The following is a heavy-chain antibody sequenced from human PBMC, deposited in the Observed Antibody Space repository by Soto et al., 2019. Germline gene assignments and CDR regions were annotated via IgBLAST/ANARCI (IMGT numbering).Heavy chain of an antibody. CDR3: ARGEAFDY. CDR2: ISYDGNNK. J-gene: IGHJ4*02. V-gene: IGHV3-30-3*01. CDR1: GFTFSRYA. Sequence: QVQVVESGGDVVQPGKSLRLSCAASGFTFSRYAVHWVRQAPGKGLEWVTLISYDGNNKYYADSVKGRFTVSRDNSKNTPYLQMNYLRPEDTAVYYCARGEAFDYWGQGTLVTVSS.